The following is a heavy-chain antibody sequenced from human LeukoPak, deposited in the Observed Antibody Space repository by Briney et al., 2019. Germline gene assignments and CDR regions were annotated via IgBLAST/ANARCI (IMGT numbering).Heavy chain of an antibody. V-gene: IGHV3-7*01. CDR3: ARDTPDGYYYYYYYMDV. Sequence: AGGSLRLSCAASGFTFSSYWMSWVRQAPGKGLEWVASIKQDGSEKYYVDSVKGRFTISRDNANNSLYLQMNSLRAEDTAVYYCARDTPDGYYYYYYYMDVWGKGTTVTVSS. J-gene: IGHJ6*03. CDR1: GFTFSSYW. CDR2: IKQDGSEK. D-gene: IGHD1-1*01.